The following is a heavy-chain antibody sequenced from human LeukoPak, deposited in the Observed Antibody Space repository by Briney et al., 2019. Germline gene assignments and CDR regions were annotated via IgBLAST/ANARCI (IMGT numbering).Heavy chain of an antibody. J-gene: IGHJ3*02. CDR1: GFIGFSFSNAL. D-gene: IGHD4-17*01. CDR2: IKDKTESGTT. V-gene: IGHV3-15*01. CDR3: TTGDPTDGDYDAFHI. Sequence: PGGSLRLSCAASGFIGFSFSNALMSWVRQAPGKGLEWVGRIKDKTESGTTNYATPVKGRFTISRDDSENKVYLQMNSLKTEDTAVYYCTTGDPTDGDYDAFHIWGQGTMVTVSS.